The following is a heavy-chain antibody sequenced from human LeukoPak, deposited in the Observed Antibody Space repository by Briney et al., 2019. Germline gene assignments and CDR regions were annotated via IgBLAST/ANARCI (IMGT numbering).Heavy chain of an antibody. V-gene: IGHV4-31*03. CDR2: IYYSGST. Sequence: SLSLTCTVSGASISNDCCSWVRQHPGKGLEWPGYIYYSGSTYYNPSLKSRVTILVDTSKNQFSLKLKSVTAADTAVYYCARDGAYYDILTGAQHDAFDIWGQGTMVTVSS. CDR3: ARDGAYYDILTGAQHDAFDI. CDR1: GASISNDC. D-gene: IGHD3-9*01. J-gene: IGHJ3*02.